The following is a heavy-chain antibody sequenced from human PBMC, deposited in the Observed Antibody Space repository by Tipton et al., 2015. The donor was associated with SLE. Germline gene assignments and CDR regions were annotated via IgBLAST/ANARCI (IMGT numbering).Heavy chain of an antibody. D-gene: IGHD6-13*01. J-gene: IGHJ4*02. CDR3: ARDWLLTAAGPFDY. CDR1: GYIFTEYG. Sequence: QSGAEVKKPGASVKVSCKTSGYIFTEYGISWVRQAPGQGLEWMGWISGYNGETKNTQKVQDRITMTTDTSTGTAYMELRSLRSDDSAVYYCARDWLLTAAGPFDYWGQGTLVTVSS. CDR2: ISGYNGET. V-gene: IGHV1-18*01.